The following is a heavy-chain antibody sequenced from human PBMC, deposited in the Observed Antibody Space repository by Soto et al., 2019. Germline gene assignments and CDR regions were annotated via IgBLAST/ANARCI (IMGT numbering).Heavy chain of an antibody. D-gene: IGHD5-12*01. Sequence: GESLKISCAASGFTFSSYDMHWVRQATGKGLEWVSAIGTAGDPYYPGSVKGRFTISRENAKNSLYLQMNSLRAGDTAVYYCARSYGHIVATDHDAFDIWGQGTMVTVSS. CDR1: GFTFSSYD. CDR2: IGTAGDP. V-gene: IGHV3-13*05. J-gene: IGHJ3*02. CDR3: ARSYGHIVATDHDAFDI.